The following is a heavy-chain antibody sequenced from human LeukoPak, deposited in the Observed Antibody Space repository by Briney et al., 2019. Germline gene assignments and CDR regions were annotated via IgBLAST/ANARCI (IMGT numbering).Heavy chain of an antibody. CDR3: ATAPTEDGDGSSPGY. J-gene: IGHJ4*02. D-gene: IGHD2-21*01. CDR2: ISISGRDT. V-gene: IGHV3-11*04. CDR1: GGSLGGYY. Sequence: LSLTWAVYGGSLGGYYCSSISQPPGNGLGWVSYISISGRDTYYSDSVKGRFTVSRDNAKKSLFLQMNSLRLADTAVYYCATAPTEDGDGSSPGYWGQGTLVTVSS.